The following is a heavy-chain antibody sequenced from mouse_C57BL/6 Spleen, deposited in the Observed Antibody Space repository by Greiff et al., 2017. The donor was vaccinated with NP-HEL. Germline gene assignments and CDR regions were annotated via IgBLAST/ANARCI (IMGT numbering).Heavy chain of an antibody. J-gene: IGHJ2*01. CDR3: ARSGGVADY. V-gene: IGHV1-42*01. CDR2: INPSTGGT. CDR1: GYSFTGYY. D-gene: IGHD1-1*02. Sequence: VQLQQSGPELVKPGASVKISCKASGYSFTGYYMNWVKQSPEKSLEWIGEINPSTGGTTYNQKFKAKATLTVDKSSSTAYMQLKSLTSEDSAVYYCARSGGVADYWGQGTTFTVSS.